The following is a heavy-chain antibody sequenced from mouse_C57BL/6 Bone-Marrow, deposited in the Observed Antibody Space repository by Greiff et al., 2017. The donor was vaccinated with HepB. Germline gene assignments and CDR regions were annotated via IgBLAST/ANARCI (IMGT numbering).Heavy chain of an antibody. CDR3: ARNGNYGAWFAY. CDR2: ILPGSGST. J-gene: IGHJ3*01. Sequence: QVQLQQSGAELMKPGASVKLSCKATGYTFTGYWIEWVKQRPGHGLEWIGEILPGSGSTNYNEKFKGKTTFTADTSSTTAYMQLSILTPEDSAIYYCARNGNYGAWFAYWGQGTRVTVSA. CDR1: GYTFTGYW. V-gene: IGHV1-9*01. D-gene: IGHD2-1*01.